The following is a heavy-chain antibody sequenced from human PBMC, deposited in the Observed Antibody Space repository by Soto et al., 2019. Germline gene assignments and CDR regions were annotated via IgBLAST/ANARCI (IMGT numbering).Heavy chain of an antibody. CDR3: ARSTGYYFIDY. V-gene: IGHV1-3*01. D-gene: IGHD3-9*01. CDR2: INAGNGNT. J-gene: IGHJ4*02. CDR1: GYTFTSYA. Sequence: QVQPVQSGAEVKKPGASVKVSCKAPGYTFTSYAMHWVRQAPGQRLEWMGWINAGNGNTKYSQKFQGRVTITRDTSASTAYMELSSLRSEDTAVYYCARSTGYYFIDYWGQGTLVTVSS.